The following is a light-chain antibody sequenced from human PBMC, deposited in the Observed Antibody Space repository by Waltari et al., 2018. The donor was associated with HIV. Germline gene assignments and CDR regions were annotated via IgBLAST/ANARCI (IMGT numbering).Light chain of an antibody. Sequence: QSVLTQPPSVSGAPGQRVTISCTGSSSTIGAGYAVHWYQQLPGTAPKLLIYGNSNRPSGVPDRFSGSKSGTSASLAITGLQAEDEADYYCQSYDSSLSEDVVFGGGTKLTVL. V-gene: IGLV1-40*01. CDR2: GNS. CDR1: SSTIGAGYA. CDR3: QSYDSSLSEDVV. J-gene: IGLJ2*01.